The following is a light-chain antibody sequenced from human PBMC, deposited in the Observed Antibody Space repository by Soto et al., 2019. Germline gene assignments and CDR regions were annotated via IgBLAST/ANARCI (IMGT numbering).Light chain of an antibody. V-gene: IGKV1-5*03. CDR3: QHYNSYAEA. J-gene: IGKJ1*01. CDR2: KAS. CDR1: QTISSW. Sequence: DIQMTQSPSTLSGSVGDRVTITCRASQTISSWLAWYQQKPGKAPKLLIYKASTVKSGVPSRFSGSGSGTAFTLTISSLQPDDFATYDCQHYNSYAEAFGQGTKVELK.